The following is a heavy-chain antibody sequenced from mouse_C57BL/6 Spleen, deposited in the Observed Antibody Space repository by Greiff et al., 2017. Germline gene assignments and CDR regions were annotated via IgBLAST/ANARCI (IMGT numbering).Heavy chain of an antibody. CDR2: IYPGDGDT. V-gene: IGHV1-80*01. J-gene: IGHJ1*03. Sequence: QVQLQQSGAELVKPGASVKISCKASGYAFSSYWMNWVKQRPGKGLEWIGQIYPGDGDTNDNGKFKGKATLTADKSSSTAYMQLSSLTSEDSAVYFCAREGAYYGSRRYFDVWGTGTTVTVSS. D-gene: IGHD1-1*01. CDR3: AREGAYYGSRRYFDV. CDR1: GYAFSSYW.